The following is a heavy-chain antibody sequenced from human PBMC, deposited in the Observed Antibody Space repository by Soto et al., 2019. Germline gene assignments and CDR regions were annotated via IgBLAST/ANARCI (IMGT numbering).Heavy chain of an antibody. CDR3: ATPTSSPYLAY. CDR1: GFTFSRFA. J-gene: IGHJ4*02. CDR2: VSYDGNNK. V-gene: IGHV3-30-3*01. D-gene: IGHD2-2*01. Sequence: QVRLVESGGGVVQPGRSLRLSCAASGFTFSRFALHWVRQAPGKGLEWVALVSYDGNNKFYADSVKGRFTISRDNSKKTLHLQMNGLRPEDTAVYYCATPTSSPYLAYWGQGTLVTVSS.